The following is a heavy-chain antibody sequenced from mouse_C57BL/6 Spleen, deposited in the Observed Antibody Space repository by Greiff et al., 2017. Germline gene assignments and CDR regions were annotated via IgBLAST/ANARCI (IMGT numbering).Heavy chain of an antibody. Sequence: QVQLQQSGPELVKPGASVKISCKASGYAFSSSWMNWVKQRPGKGLEWIGRIYPGDGDTNYNGKFQGKATLTADKSSSTAYMQLSSLTSEDSAVYFCARKGGTYYGNFYYAMDYWGQGTSVTVSS. CDR3: ARKGGTYYGNFYYAMDY. CDR1: GYAFSSSW. CDR2: IYPGDGDT. V-gene: IGHV1-82*01. J-gene: IGHJ4*01. D-gene: IGHD2-10*01.